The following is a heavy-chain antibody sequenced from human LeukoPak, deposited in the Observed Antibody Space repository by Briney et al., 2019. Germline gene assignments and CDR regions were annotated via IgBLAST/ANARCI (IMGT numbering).Heavy chain of an antibody. CDR3: AKGPYDYVWASYRPETYSWFDP. V-gene: IGHV3-23*01. Sequence: WGSLRLSCAASGFTFSSYAMSWVRQAPGKGLEWVSAISGSGGSTYYADSVKGRFTISRDNSKNTLYLQMNSLRAEDTAVYYCAKGPYDYVWASYRPETYSWFDPWGQGTLVTVSS. CDR2: ISGSGGST. D-gene: IGHD3-16*02. J-gene: IGHJ5*02. CDR1: GFTFSSYA.